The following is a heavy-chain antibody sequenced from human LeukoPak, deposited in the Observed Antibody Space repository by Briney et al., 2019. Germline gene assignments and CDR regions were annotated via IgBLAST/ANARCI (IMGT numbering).Heavy chain of an antibody. V-gene: IGHV3-21*01. Sequence: GGSLRLSCAVSGFTFSSYSMNWVRQAPGPGLKWFSSISSSSSYIYYADSVKGRFTISRDSAKNSLYLQMNSLRAEDTAVYYCARGTYSSSWYRALDYWGQGTLVTVSS. J-gene: IGHJ4*02. CDR2: ISSSSSYI. CDR1: GFTFSSYS. D-gene: IGHD6-13*01. CDR3: ARGTYSSSWYRALDY.